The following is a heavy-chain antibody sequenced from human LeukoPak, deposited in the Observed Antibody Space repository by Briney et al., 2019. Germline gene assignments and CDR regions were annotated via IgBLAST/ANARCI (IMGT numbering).Heavy chain of an antibody. V-gene: IGHV1-8*01. J-gene: IGHJ6*03. D-gene: IGHD1-26*01. CDR1: GYTFTSYD. CDR2: MNPNSGNT. Sequence: GASVKVSCKASGYTFTSYDINWVRQATGQGLEWMGWMNPNSGNTGYAQKFQGRVTMTRNTSISTAYMELNSLRSEDTAVYYCARVQSGSYFYYYYYMDVWGKGTTVTVSS. CDR3: ARVQSGSYFYYYYYMDV.